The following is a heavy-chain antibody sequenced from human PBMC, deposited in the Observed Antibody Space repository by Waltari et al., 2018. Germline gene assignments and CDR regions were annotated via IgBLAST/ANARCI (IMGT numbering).Heavy chain of an antibody. CDR3: ARATIFGVVPFDY. J-gene: IGHJ4*02. CDR1: GGSISSYY. Sequence: QVQLQESGPGLVKPSETLSLTCTVSGGSISSYYWSWIRQPPGKGLEWIGYIYYSGRTNYNPSLKSRVTISVDTSKNQFSLKLSSVTAADTAVYYCARATIFGVVPFDYWGQGTLVTVSS. V-gene: IGHV4-59*01. D-gene: IGHD3-3*01. CDR2: IYYSGRT.